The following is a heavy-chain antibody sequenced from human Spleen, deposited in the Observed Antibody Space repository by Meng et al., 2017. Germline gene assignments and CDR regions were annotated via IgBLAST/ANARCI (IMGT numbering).Heavy chain of an antibody. V-gene: IGHV3-74*01. Sequence: EVQLVESGGGLVQPGGSLRLSWSASGFTFSTYWMHWVRQAPGKGLVWVSRIKSDGSTASYAGSVKGRFTISRDNAKNTLYLQMNSLRAEDTAVYYCARDLWQDYCGQGTLVTVSS. CDR1: GFTFSTYW. J-gene: IGHJ4*02. CDR2: IKSDGSTA. D-gene: IGHD3-10*01. CDR3: ARDLWQDY.